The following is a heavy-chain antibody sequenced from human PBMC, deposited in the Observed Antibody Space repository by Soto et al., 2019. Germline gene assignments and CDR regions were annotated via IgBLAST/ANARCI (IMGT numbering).Heavy chain of an antibody. D-gene: IGHD2-2*01. CDR1: GGTFSSYA. Sequence: GASVKVSCKASGGTFSSYAISWVRQAPGQGLEWMGGIIPIFGTANYAQKFQGRVTITADESTSTAYMELSSLRSEDTAVYYCARGRIPQLFPPPMDVWGQGTTVTVSS. CDR2: IIPIFGTA. CDR3: ARGRIPQLFPPPMDV. V-gene: IGHV1-69*13. J-gene: IGHJ6*02.